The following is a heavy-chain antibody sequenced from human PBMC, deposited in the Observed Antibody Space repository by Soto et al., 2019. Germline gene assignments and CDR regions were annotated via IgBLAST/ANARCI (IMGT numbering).Heavy chain of an antibody. D-gene: IGHD3-10*01. J-gene: IGHJ6*02. CDR3: ARGQDDGSGSSLYYYYGMDV. CDR2: ISYDGGNK. CDR1: GLTFSTYA. V-gene: IGHV3-30-3*01. Sequence: PGGSLRLSCAASGLTFSTYAMHWVRQAPGKGLEWVAVISYDGGNKYYADSVKGRFTISRDNSKNTLYLQMNSLRAEDTAVYYCARGQDDGSGSSLYYYYGMDVWGQGTTVTVSS.